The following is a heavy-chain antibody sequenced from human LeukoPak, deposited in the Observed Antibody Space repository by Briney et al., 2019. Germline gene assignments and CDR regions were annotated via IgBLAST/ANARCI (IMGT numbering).Heavy chain of an antibody. D-gene: IGHD5-12*01. V-gene: IGHV4-61*02. CDR1: GGSLSSGTYY. CDR3: ARGGDAAPFDY. CDR2: IFTSGTT. Sequence: SETLSLTCSVSGGSLSSGTYYWSWIRQPAGKGLEWIGRIFTSGTTNYNPFLKGRLSISADAPRNQFSQSLTSVAAADTAVYYCARGGDAAPFDYWGQGTLVTVSS. J-gene: IGHJ4*02.